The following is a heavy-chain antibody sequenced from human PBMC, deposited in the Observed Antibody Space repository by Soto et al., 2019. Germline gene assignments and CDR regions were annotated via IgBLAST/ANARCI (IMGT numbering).Heavy chain of an antibody. J-gene: IGHJ6*04. CDR3: AKGLELYV. V-gene: IGHV3-23*01. Sequence: EVLLLESGGGLVQPGGSLRLSCEASGFSFSSFAMNWVRQAPGEGLEWVSAIGDSGASTYYADSVKGRFTISRDNSRNTLHLQLISLRAEDRAVDYCAKGLELYVWCNGATVTFSS. CDR1: GFSFSSFA. CDR2: IGDSGAST. D-gene: IGHD1-26*01.